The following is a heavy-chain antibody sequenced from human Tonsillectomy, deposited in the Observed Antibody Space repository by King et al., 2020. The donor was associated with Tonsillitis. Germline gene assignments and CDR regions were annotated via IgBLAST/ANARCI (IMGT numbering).Heavy chain of an antibody. D-gene: IGHD1-26*01. CDR2: ISGGGKSA. CDR3: AKGKWEILSSMDV. V-gene: IGHV3-23*03. J-gene: IGHJ6*02. Sequence: VQLVESGGGLVQPGGSLRLSCAASGVTFSDYAMNWVRQAPGKGLEWVSVISGGGKSAYYADSVKGRFTISRDNSKNTLYLQMSSLRAEDTAVYYCAKGKWEILSSMDVWGQGTTVTVSS. CDR1: GVTFSDYA.